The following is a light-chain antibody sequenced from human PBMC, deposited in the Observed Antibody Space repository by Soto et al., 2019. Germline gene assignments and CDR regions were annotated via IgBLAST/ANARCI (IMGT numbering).Light chain of an antibody. V-gene: IGLV2-14*01. CDR1: SSDVGGFNY. J-gene: IGLJ1*01. CDR2: EVS. Sequence: QSVLSQPASVSGSPGQSITISCTATSSDVGGFNYVSWVQQHPGKAPKLMIYEVSNRPSGVSNRFSGSKSGNTASLTISGLQAEDEADYYCSSYTSISTYVFGTGTQVTVL. CDR3: SSYTSISTYV.